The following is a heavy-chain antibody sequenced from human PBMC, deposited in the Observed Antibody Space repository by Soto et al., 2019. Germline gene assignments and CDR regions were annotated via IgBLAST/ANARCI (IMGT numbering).Heavy chain of an antibody. CDR2: IPFDGSNK. V-gene: IGHV3-30-3*01. D-gene: IGHD2-8*01. J-gene: IGHJ6*02. CDR3: ARLGAYCTNGVCSSYNYYYGMDV. Sequence: HPGGSLRLSCAASGFPFSRYGMHWVRQAPGKGLEWVAVIPFDGSNKYYADSVKGRFTISRDNSKNTLYLQMNSLRAEDTAVYHCARLGAYCTNGVCSSYNYYYGMDVWGQGTTVTVSS. CDR1: GFPFSRYG.